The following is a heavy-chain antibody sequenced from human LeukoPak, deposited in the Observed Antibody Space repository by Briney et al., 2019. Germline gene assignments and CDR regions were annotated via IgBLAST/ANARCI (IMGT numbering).Heavy chain of an antibody. CDR2: INHSGST. D-gene: IGHD3-3*01. J-gene: IGHJ4*02. Sequence: SETLSLTCAVYGGSFSGYYWSWIRQPPGKGLEWIGEINHSGSTNYNPSLKSRVTISVDTSKNQFSLKLSSVTAADTAVYYCARLTDFWSGYYPPYFDYWGQGTLVTVSS. V-gene: IGHV4-34*01. CDR3: ARLTDFWSGYYPPYFDY. CDR1: GGSFSGYY.